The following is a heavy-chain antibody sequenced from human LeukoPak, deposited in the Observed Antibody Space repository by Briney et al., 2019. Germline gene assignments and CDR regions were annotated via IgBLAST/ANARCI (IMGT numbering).Heavy chain of an antibody. V-gene: IGHV3-33*01. D-gene: IGHD1-26*01. CDR2: IWNDGSNK. J-gene: IGHJ3*02. CDR1: GFTFSDYG. CDR3: AGDPPYSGYAFHI. Sequence: GGSLRLSCAASGFTFSDYGMHWVRKAPGKGLEWVTFIWNDGSNKYYADSVKGRFTISRDNSKNTLYLEMDSLRAEDTAVYYCAGDPPYSGYAFHIWGQGTMVTVSS.